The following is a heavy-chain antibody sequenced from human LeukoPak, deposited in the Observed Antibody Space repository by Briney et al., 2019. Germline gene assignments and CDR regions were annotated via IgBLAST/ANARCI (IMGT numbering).Heavy chain of an antibody. CDR3: ARGAHYHDDYGGYFDY. J-gene: IGHJ4*02. V-gene: IGHV1-8*03. D-gene: IGHD3-22*01. CDR1: GYTFTSYD. Sequence: ASVKVSCKASGYTFTSYDINWVRQATGQGLEWMGWMNPNSGNTGYAQKFQGRVTITRNTSISTAYMELSSLRSEDTAVYYCARGAHYHDDYGGYFDYWGQGTLVTVSS. CDR2: MNPNSGNT.